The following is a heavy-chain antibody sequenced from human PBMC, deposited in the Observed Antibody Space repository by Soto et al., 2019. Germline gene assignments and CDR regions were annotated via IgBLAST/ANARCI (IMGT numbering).Heavy chain of an antibody. CDR3: ARSRLTDYSIDY. V-gene: IGHV4-38-2*01. D-gene: IGHD4-4*01. CDR1: GYSISSGYY. J-gene: IGHJ4*02. CDR2: IYHSGST. Sequence: PSETLSLTCAVPGYSISSGYYWGWIRQPPGKGLEWIGSIYHSGSTYYNPSLKSRVTISVDTSKNQFSLNSLTSDDTAVYYCARSRLTDYSIDYWGQGTLVTVSS.